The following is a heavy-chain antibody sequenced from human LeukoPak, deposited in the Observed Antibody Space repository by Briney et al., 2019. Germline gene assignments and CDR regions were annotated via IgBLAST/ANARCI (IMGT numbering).Heavy chain of an antibody. J-gene: IGHJ4*02. D-gene: IGHD6-6*01. CDR2: INHIGST. V-gene: IGHV4-34*01. CDR3: AGGMCIAARIHTIFDY. Sequence: PSETLSLTCVVSVGSFSGYYWRWIRQPPRKGLEWSGEINHIGSTNNNPSLKSRVTTSVDTPQNQCSLKLTSVTAADTAVYYCAGGMCIAARIHTIFDYWGQGTLVTVSS. CDR1: VGSFSGYY.